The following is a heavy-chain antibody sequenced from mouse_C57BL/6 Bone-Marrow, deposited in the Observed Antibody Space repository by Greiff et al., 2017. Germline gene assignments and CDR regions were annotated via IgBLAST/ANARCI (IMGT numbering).Heavy chain of an antibody. CDR1: GFTIKDDY. Sequence: VQLQQSGAELVRPGASVKLSCTASGFTIKDDYMHWVKQRPEQGLEWIGWIDPETGDTEYASKFQGPATITADTPSNTAYLQLSSLTSEDTAVYYCTTGLRRVYYFDYWGQGTTLTVSS. CDR2: IDPETGDT. V-gene: IGHV14-4*01. D-gene: IGHD2-2*01. J-gene: IGHJ2*01. CDR3: TTGLRRVYYFDY.